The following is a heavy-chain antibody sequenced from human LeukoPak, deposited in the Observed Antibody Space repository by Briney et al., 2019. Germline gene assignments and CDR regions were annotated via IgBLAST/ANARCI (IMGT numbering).Heavy chain of an antibody. CDR3: AKDGLGAYDSNYGVYYYYYYMDV. D-gene: IGHD4-11*01. CDR1: GFTFSSHR. CDR2: IRYDGSNK. V-gene: IGHV3-30*02. Sequence: GGSLRLSCVVSGFTFSSHRMSWVRQAPGKGLEWVSFIRYDGSNKYYADSVKGRFTISRDNSKNTLYLQMNSLRAEDTAVYYCAKDGLGAYDSNYGVYYYYYYMDVWGKGTTVTVSS. J-gene: IGHJ6*03.